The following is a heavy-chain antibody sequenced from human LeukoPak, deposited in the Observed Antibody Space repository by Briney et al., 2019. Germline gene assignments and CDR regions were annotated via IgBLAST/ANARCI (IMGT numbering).Heavy chain of an antibody. CDR3: ARGGVEGIVGATTYGY. D-gene: IGHD1-26*01. J-gene: IGHJ4*02. V-gene: IGHV1-18*01. Sequence: GASVKVSCKASGYTFTSYGISWVRQAPGQGLEWMGWITAYNGNTNYAQKLQGRVTMTTDTSTSTAYMELRSLRSDDTAVYYCARGGVEGIVGATTYGYWGQGTLVTVSS. CDR1: GYTFTSYG. CDR2: ITAYNGNT.